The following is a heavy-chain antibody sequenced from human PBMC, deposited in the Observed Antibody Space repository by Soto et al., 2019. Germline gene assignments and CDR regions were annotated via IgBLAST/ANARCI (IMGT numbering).Heavy chain of an antibody. V-gene: IGHV3-21*01. CDR2: ISSSSSYI. J-gene: IGHJ3*02. CDR1: GFTFSSYS. CDR3: ARRGRGGAFDI. Sequence: EVQLVESGGGLVKPGGSLRLSCAASGFTFSSYSMNWVRQAPGKGLEWVSSISSSSSYIYYADSVKGRFTIARDNAKNSLYLQMNSLRAEDTAVYYCARRGRGGAFDIWGQGTMVTVSS.